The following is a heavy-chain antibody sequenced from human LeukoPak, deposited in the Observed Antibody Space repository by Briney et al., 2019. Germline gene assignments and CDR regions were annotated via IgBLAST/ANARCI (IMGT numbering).Heavy chain of an antibody. CDR1: GGSISSSTYY. J-gene: IGHJ4*02. D-gene: IGHD6-13*01. CDR2: IYYSGST. Sequence: PSETLSLTCTVSGGSISSSTYYWGWIRQPPGRGLEWIGNIYYSGSTYYNPSLKSRVTISVDTSKNQFSLKLTSVTAADTAVYYCARLRQHLAPIGYWGQGTLVTVSS. CDR3: ARLRQHLAPIGY. V-gene: IGHV4-39*01.